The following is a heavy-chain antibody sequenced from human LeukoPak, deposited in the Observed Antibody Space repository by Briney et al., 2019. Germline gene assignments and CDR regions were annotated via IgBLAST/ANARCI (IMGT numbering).Heavy chain of an antibody. D-gene: IGHD3-10*01. Sequence: SQTLSLICAICVHSFSSNRAAWHSISQSPSRGLDWLGRTYYRSKWYNDYAVSVKSRITINPDTSKNQFSLQLNSVTPEDTAVYYCARGPNRMVSWGQGTLVTVSS. CDR3: ARGPNRMVS. J-gene: IGHJ4*02. CDR1: VHSFSSNRAA. V-gene: IGHV6-1*01. CDR2: TYYRSKWYN.